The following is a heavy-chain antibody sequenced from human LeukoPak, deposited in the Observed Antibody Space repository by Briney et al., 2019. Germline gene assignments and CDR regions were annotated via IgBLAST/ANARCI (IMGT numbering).Heavy chain of an antibody. CDR2: ISAYNGNT. Sequence: ASVKVSCKASGYTFTSYGISWVRQAPGQGLEWMGWISAYNGNTNYAQKLQGRVTMTTDTSTSTAYMELRSLRSDDTAVYYCARDRGIAVAGTGLFGYWGLGTLVTVSS. D-gene: IGHD6-19*01. CDR3: ARDRGIAVAGTGLFGY. V-gene: IGHV1-18*01. CDR1: GYTFTSYG. J-gene: IGHJ4*02.